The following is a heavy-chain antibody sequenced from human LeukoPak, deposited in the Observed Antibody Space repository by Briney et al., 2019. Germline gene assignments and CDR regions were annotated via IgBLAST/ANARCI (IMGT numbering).Heavy chain of an antibody. CDR2: IYTSGST. CDR1: GGSISSYY. D-gene: IGHD6-13*01. CDR3: ARDRVAAAGNGYYYYMDV. Sequence: SETLSLTCTVSGGSISSYYWSWIRQPAGKGLEWIGRIYTSGSTNYNPSLKSRVTISVDTSKNQFSLKLSSVTAADTAVYYCARDRVAAAGNGYYYYMDVWGKGTTVTVSS. V-gene: IGHV4-4*07. J-gene: IGHJ6*03.